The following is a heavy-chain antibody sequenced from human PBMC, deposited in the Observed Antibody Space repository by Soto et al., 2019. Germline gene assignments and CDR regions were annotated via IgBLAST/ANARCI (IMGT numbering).Heavy chain of an antibody. CDR1: GFTVSDKY. Sequence: GGSLRLSCAASGFTVSDKYMNWVRQAPGKGLEWVSVIYTSGTTYYADSVKGRFTISRDNFKNTLHLQMNSLRAEDTAMYYCARDAFGRYHGSGSEAFDICGQGTMVTV. CDR3: ARDAFGRYHGSGSEAFDI. D-gene: IGHD3-10*01. J-gene: IGHJ3*02. CDR2: IYTSGTT. V-gene: IGHV3-53*01.